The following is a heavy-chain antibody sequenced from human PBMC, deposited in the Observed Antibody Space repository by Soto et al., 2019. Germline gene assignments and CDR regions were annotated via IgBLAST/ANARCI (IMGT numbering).Heavy chain of an antibody. V-gene: IGHV4-59*01. CDR2: AYHSGFT. J-gene: IGHJ4*02. D-gene: IGHD3-22*01. CDR1: GGSISSYY. Sequence: SETLSLTCTVSGGSISSYYWNWIRQPPGERLESVGYAYHSGFTSYNPSLRSRVTISLDTPKNQFYLKLSSVTAADTAVYYFARLRPSYYDRRCYSEGVWIDHWGQANLVTVSS. CDR3: ARLRPSYYDRRCYSEGVWIDH.